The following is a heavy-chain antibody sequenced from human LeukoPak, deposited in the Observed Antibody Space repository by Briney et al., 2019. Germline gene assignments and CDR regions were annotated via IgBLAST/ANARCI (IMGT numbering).Heavy chain of an antibody. V-gene: IGHV5-51*01. D-gene: IGHD6-6*01. CDR1: GYSFTSYW. J-gene: IGHJ6*03. CDR2: IHPGDSET. Sequence: GESLKISCKVSGYSFTSYWIGWVRQMPGKGLEWMGIIHPGDSETRYSPSFHGHVTISADKSISTAYLQWSSLKASDTAMYYCARHTTARPYYYYYFMDVWGTGTTVTVSS. CDR3: ARHTTARPYYYYYFMDV.